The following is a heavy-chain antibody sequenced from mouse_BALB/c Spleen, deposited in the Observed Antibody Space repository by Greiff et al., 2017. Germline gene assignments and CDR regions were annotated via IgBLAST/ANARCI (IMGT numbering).Heavy chain of an antibody. Sequence: QVQLQQSGAELVKPGASVKLSCKASGYTFTSYYMYWVKQRPGQGLEWIGEINPSNGGTNFNEKFKSKATLTVDKSSSTAYMQLSSLTSEDSAVYYCTRYDGYGVWFAYWGQGTLVTVSA. D-gene: IGHD2-3*01. CDR2: INPSNGGT. J-gene: IGHJ3*01. V-gene: IGHV1S81*02. CDR3: TRYDGYGVWFAY. CDR1: GYTFTSYY.